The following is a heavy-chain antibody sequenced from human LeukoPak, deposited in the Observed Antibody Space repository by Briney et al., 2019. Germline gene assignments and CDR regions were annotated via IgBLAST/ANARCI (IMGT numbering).Heavy chain of an antibody. J-gene: IGHJ4*02. CDR1: GFTVSSNF. CDR3: ARDLTVYRSNPLYYFDY. Sequence: GGSLRLSCAASGFTVSSNFMSWVHQAPGKGLEWVSVIYSDGSTYYADSAKGRFTISRDISKNTVYLQMNSLRGEDTAVYYCARDLTVYRSNPLYYFDYWGQGTPVTASS. D-gene: IGHD1-14*01. CDR2: IYSDGST. V-gene: IGHV3-66*01.